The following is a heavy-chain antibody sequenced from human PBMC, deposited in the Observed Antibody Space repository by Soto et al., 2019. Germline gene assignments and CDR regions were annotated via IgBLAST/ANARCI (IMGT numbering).Heavy chain of an antibody. V-gene: IGHV3-21*01. J-gene: IGHJ6*02. Sequence: SLRLSCAASGFTFSSYSMNWVRQAPGKGLEWVSSISSSSSYIYYADSVKGRFTISRDNAKNSLYLQMNSLRAEDTAVYYCAREPRSSSGYGMDVWGQGTTVTVSS. D-gene: IGHD6-13*01. CDR1: GFTFSSYS. CDR2: ISSSSSYI. CDR3: AREPRSSSGYGMDV.